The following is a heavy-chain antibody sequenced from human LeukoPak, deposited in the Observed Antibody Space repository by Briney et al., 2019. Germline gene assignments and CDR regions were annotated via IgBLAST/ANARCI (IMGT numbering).Heavy chain of an antibody. V-gene: IGHV4-31*03. J-gene: IGHJ3*02. D-gene: IGHD3-3*01. CDR1: GGSISSGGYY. CDR3: ARVPFWSGYFGLVNAFDI. CDR2: IYYSGST. Sequence: SQTLSLTCTVSGGSISSGGYYWSWIRQHPGKGLAWIGYIYYSGSTYYNPSLKSRISISADTSKNQFSLKLSSVTAADTAVYYCARVPFWSGYFGLVNAFDIWGQGTMVTVSP.